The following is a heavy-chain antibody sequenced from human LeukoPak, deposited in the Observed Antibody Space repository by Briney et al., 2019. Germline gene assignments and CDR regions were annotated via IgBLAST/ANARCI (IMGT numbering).Heavy chain of an antibody. D-gene: IGHD3-22*01. Sequence: GESLKISCKGSGYSFTSYWIGWVRQMPGKGLEWMGIIYPGDSDTRYSPSFQGQVTIPADKSISTAYLQWSSLKASDTAMYYCATSYYYDSSGYYYPFDYWGQGTLVTVSS. CDR2: IYPGDSDT. CDR3: ATSYYYDSSGYYYPFDY. J-gene: IGHJ4*02. CDR1: GYSFTSYW. V-gene: IGHV5-51*01.